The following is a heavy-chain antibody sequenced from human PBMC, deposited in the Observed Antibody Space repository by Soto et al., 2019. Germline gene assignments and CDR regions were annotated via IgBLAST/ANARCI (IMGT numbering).Heavy chain of an antibody. J-gene: IGHJ4*02. CDR1: GYTFTGYY. CDR3: ARISIAVAGTSPPNFDY. D-gene: IGHD6-19*01. V-gene: IGHV1-2*02. Sequence: AASVKVSCKASGYTFTGYYMHWVRQAPGQGLEWMGWINPNSGGTNYAQKFQGRVTMTRDTSISTAYMELSRLRSDDTDVYYCARISIAVAGTSPPNFDYWGQGTLVTVSS. CDR2: INPNSGGT.